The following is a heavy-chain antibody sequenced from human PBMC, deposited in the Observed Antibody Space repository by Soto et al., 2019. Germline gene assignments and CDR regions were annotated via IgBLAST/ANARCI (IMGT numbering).Heavy chain of an antibody. Sequence: GGSLRLSCAASGFTFSSYSMNWVRQAPGKGLEWVSSISSSSSYIYYADSVKGRFTISRDNAKNSLYLQMNSLRAEDTAVYYCARDQREDIVVVPAAEEIFDYWGQG. D-gene: IGHD2-2*01. V-gene: IGHV3-21*01. CDR3: ARDQREDIVVVPAAEEIFDY. J-gene: IGHJ4*02. CDR1: GFTFSSYS. CDR2: ISSSSSYI.